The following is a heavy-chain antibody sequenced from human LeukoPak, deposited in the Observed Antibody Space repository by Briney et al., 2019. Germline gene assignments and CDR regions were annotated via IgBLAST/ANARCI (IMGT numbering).Heavy chain of an antibody. D-gene: IGHD2-2*01. Sequence: SETLSLTCAVYGGSFGGYYWSWIRQPPGKGLEWIGEIHPSGTTNYNPSLKSRVTISVDTSKNQFSLKLTSVTAADTALYYCARRVVPAAIGYWGQGNLVTVSS. V-gene: IGHV4-34*01. J-gene: IGHJ4*02. CDR2: IHPSGTT. CDR1: GGSFGGYY. CDR3: ARRVVPAAIGY.